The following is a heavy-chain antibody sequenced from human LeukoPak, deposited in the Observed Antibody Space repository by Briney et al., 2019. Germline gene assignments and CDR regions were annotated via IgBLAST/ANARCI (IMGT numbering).Heavy chain of an antibody. CDR1: VASISSYY. V-gene: IGHV4-4*07. CDR2: IYPSGNT. J-gene: IGHJ4*02. D-gene: IGHD6-13*01. Sequence: SETLSLTCTVSVASISSYYWSWIRPPAGNGLEWIGHIYPSGNTNYNPSLKTRVTISVDKSKNQFSLKLKSVTAADTAVYYCARSDGSSWYYFDFWGQGTLVTVSS. CDR3: ARSDGSSWYYFDF.